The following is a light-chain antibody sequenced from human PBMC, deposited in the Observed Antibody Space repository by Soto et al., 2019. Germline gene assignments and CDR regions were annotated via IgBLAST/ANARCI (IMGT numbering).Light chain of an antibody. V-gene: IGKV1-6*01. Sequence: AIQLTRSPSSLSASVGARVTITCRASQAIRTALGWYQQKPGKAPKLLIYAASTLQGGVPPRFSGSGSGTDFTLTISSLQPEDFATYYCLLDFSYFWAFGQGTKVDIK. CDR3: LLDFSYFWA. J-gene: IGKJ1*01. CDR2: AAS. CDR1: QAIRTA.